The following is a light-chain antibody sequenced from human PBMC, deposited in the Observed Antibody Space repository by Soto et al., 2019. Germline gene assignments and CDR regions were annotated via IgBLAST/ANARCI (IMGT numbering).Light chain of an antibody. Sequence: QSALTQPASVSGSPGQSITISCTGTSSDVGGYNYVSWYQQHPGKAPKLMIYDVSNRPSGVSNRFSGSKSGNTASLTISGLQAEDEADYYCSSYTSSSTLDCVVGTGTKLTVL. J-gene: IGLJ1*01. CDR1: SSDVGGYNY. V-gene: IGLV2-14*01. CDR2: DVS. CDR3: SSYTSSSTLDCV.